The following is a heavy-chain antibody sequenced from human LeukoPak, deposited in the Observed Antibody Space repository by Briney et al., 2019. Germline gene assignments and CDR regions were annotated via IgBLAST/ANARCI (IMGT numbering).Heavy chain of an antibody. CDR1: GFTFSSYS. V-gene: IGHV3-7*03. CDR2: IKRDGSEK. D-gene: IGHD2-2*02. Sequence: GGSLKLSCAASGFTFSSYSMNWVRQAPGKGLECVANIKRDGSEKYYVDSVKGRFTIFRDDAKSSLYLQMNSLRAGDTAVYFCARVYTGNRWHFDYWGQGTLVTVSS. J-gene: IGHJ4*02. CDR3: ARVYTGNRWHFDY.